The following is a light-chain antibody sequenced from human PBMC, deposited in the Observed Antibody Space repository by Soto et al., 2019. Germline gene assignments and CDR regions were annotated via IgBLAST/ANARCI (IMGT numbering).Light chain of an antibody. Sequence: QSVLTQPPSASGTPGQRVTISCSGSSSNIGSYTVNWYQHLPGTAPKLLIYIATHRPSGVPDRFSGSKSSTSASLAISGLQSEDEADYYCAAWDDSLNGVVFGGGTKLTVL. CDR1: SSNIGSYT. V-gene: IGLV1-44*01. CDR2: IAT. CDR3: AAWDDSLNGVV. J-gene: IGLJ2*01.